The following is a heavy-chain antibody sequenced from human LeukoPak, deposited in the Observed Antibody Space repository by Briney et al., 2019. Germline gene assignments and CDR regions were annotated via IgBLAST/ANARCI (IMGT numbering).Heavy chain of an antibody. V-gene: IGHV3-23*01. CDR2: ISGSGGST. CDR3: ARDRYYGSGRPYYMDV. D-gene: IGHD3-10*01. Sequence: GGSLRLSCAASGFTFSSYAMSWVRQAPGKGLEWVSAISGSGGSTYYADSAKGRFTISRDNAKNSLYLQMNSLRAEDTALYYCARDRYYGSGRPYYMDVWGKGTTVTVSS. CDR1: GFTFSSYA. J-gene: IGHJ6*03.